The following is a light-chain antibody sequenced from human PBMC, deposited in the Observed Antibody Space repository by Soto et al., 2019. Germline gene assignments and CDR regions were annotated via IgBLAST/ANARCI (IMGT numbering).Light chain of an antibody. Sequence: DIQMTQSPSSLSASEGDRVTITCRASQSIRTYLNWYQQKPGKAPKLLIYAASSLQSGVPSRFSGRGSGTDFTLTISRLQPEDFATYYCQQSYTTPWMFGQGTKVEIK. V-gene: IGKV1-39*01. CDR3: QQSYTTPWM. J-gene: IGKJ1*01. CDR2: AAS. CDR1: QSIRTY.